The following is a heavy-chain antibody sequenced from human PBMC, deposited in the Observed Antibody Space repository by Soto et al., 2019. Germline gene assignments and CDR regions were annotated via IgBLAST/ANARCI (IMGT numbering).Heavy chain of an antibody. Sequence: PGGSLRLSXAASGFTFSNSTMNWVRQAPGKGLEWVACITSSGSFIYYADSMKGRFTISRDDAKKSLYLQMNSLRAEDTAVYYCARVPAASDRTAFYYVSKFFYFDYWGRGTQVTSPQ. J-gene: IGHJ4*02. CDR3: ARVPAASDRTAFYYVSKFFYFDY. CDR2: ITSSGSFI. D-gene: IGHD3-22*01. V-gene: IGHV3-21*01. CDR1: GFTFSNST.